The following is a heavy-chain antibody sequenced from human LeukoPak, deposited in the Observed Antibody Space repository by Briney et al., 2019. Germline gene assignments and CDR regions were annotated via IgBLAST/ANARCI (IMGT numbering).Heavy chain of an antibody. Sequence: ASVKVSCKASGYTFTSYDINWVRQATGQGLEWMGWMSPNSGNTGYAQKFQGRVTMTRDTSTGTAYLELSSLRSEDSAVYYCARCYYDSSGSLLFDYWGQGTLVTVSS. D-gene: IGHD3-22*01. CDR1: GYTFTSYD. J-gene: IGHJ4*02. CDR3: ARCYYDSSGSLLFDY. CDR2: MSPNSGNT. V-gene: IGHV1-8*01.